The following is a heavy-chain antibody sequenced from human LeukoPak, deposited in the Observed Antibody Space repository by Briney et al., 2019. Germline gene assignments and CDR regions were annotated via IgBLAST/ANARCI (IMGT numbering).Heavy chain of an antibody. D-gene: IGHD3-16*01. V-gene: IGHV5-51*01. CDR1: GSCFTSYW. Sequence: GASLKISCKGSGSCFTSYWIGWVRPVPGKGLECMGITYPGDSVTIYSPSFQGQVRISADKSISTAYLQWSSLKASDTAVYYCARRFESLWQGFDYWGQGTLVTVSS. CDR2: TYPGDSVT. CDR3: ARRFESLWQGFDY. J-gene: IGHJ4*02.